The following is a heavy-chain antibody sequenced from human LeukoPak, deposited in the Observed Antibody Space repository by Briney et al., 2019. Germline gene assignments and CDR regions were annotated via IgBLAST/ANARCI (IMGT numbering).Heavy chain of an antibody. V-gene: IGHV3-48*04. J-gene: IGHJ4*02. CDR3: AIISGGIAAAGSPNGY. CDR1: GFTFSSYS. Sequence: GGSLRLSCAASGFTFSSYSMNWVRQAPGKGLEWVSYISSSSSTIYYADSVKGRFTISRDNAKNSLYLQMNSLRAEDTAVYYCAIISGGIAAAGSPNGYWGQGTLVTVSS. CDR2: ISSSSSTI. D-gene: IGHD6-13*01.